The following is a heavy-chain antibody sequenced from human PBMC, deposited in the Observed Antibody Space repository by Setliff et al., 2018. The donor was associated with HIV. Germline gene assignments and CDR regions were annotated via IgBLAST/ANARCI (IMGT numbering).Heavy chain of an antibody. Sequence: ASVKVSCKASGYSFSNYAMNWVRQAPGQGLEWMGWINTNTGNPTYAQGFTGRFVFSLDTSVSTAYLQTSSLKAEDTAVYYCARDRSDYNFWSGYYTFDPWGQGTLVTVSS. V-gene: IGHV7-4-1*02. J-gene: IGHJ5*02. D-gene: IGHD3-3*01. CDR1: GYSFSNYA. CDR3: ARDRSDYNFWSGYYTFDP. CDR2: INTNTGNP.